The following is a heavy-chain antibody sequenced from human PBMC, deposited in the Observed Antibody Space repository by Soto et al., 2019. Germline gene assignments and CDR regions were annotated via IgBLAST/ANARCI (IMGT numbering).Heavy chain of an antibody. J-gene: IGHJ4*02. CDR2: IWNDGSNQ. CDR3: GRDPPGSGWSLDY. V-gene: IGHV3-33*01. D-gene: IGHD6-19*01. CDR1: GFTFSTHA. Sequence: QVQLVESGGGVVQPEMSLRLSCAASGFTFSTHAMHWVRQAPGKGLEWVAMIWNDGSNQHYADSVKGRVTVSRDNSEHTVSLQMNSLRVEDTAVYYCGRDPPGSGWSLDYWGQGTLVTASS.